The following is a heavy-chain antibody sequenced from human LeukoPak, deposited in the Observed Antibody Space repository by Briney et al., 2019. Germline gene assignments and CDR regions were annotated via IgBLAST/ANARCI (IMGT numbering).Heavy chain of an antibody. CDR2: FYNSGRS. CDR3: TRGAGWLIDY. D-gene: IGHD3-16*01. V-gene: IGHV4-59*01. CDR1: GGSISSYY. J-gene: IGHJ4*02. Sequence: PSETPSLTCTVSGGSISSYYWSWIRQPPGKGLEWIGYFYNSGRSTYNPSLKSRVTISADTSKNHFSLKLNSVTTADTAVYYCTRGAGWLIDYWGQGILVTVSS.